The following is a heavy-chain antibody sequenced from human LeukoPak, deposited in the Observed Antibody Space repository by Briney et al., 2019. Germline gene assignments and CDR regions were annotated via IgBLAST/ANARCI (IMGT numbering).Heavy chain of an antibody. CDR2: ISYLGST. CDR1: GYSISNGFY. D-gene: IGHD3-22*01. J-gene: IGHJ4*02. Sequence: SETLSLTCTASGYSISNGFYWGWIRQPPGKGLEWIGSISYLGSTYYNPSLQSRVTISVDTSTNQFSLKLSSVTAADTAIYYCAAFYYDDSTYYRRPYYSDYWGQGTLVTVSS. CDR3: AAFYYDDSTYYRRPYYSDY. V-gene: IGHV4-38-2*02.